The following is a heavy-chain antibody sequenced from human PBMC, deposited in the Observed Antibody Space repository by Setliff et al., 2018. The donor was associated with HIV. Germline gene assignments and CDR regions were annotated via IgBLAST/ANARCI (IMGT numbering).Heavy chain of an antibody. CDR3: ARDFKRYNSPCRFDP. J-gene: IGHJ5*02. CDR2: INTSGST. Sequence: SETLSLTCTVSYGSISGHYWNWIRQPDGKGLEWIGRINTSGSTNYNPSLKSRVTISVDKSQNQFSLKLSSVTAADTAVYYCARDFKRYNSPCRFDPWGQGTLVTVSS. CDR1: YGSISGHY. V-gene: IGHV4-4*07. D-gene: IGHD6-13*01.